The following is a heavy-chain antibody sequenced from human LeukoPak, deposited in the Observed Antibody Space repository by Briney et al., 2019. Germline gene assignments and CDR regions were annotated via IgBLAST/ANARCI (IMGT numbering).Heavy chain of an antibody. CDR3: ARDRTNFVDY. V-gene: IGHV3-33*01. J-gene: IGHJ4*02. D-gene: IGHD3-9*01. CDR2: IWNDGSTT. Sequence: GGSLRLSCAASGLTFKICGMHWVRQAPGKGLEWVGVIWNDGSTTFYADSVRGRFTISRDNSKNTLYLQMNSLRAEDTVVYYCARDRTNFVDYWGQGTLDTVSS. CDR1: GLTFKICG.